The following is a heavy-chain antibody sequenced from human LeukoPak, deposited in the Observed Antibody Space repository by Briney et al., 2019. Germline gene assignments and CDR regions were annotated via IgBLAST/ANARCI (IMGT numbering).Heavy chain of an antibody. V-gene: IGHV3-30*04. CDR1: GFTFSSYA. CDR3: ARESSTFDP. J-gene: IGHJ5*02. CDR2: ISYDGSNK. D-gene: IGHD5/OR15-5a*01. Sequence: GGSLRLSCAASGFTFSSYAMHWVRQAPGKGLEWVAVISYDGSNKYYADSVKGRFTISRDNSKNTPYLQMNSLRAEDTAVYYCARESSTFDPWGQGTLVTVSS.